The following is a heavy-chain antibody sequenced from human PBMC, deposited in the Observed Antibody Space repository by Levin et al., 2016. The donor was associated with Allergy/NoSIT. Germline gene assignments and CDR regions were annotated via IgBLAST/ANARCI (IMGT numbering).Heavy chain of an antibody. CDR3: ARTYDGRNYYRYWYFDL. CDR2: IYSSGTT. J-gene: IGHJ2*01. Sequence: SETLSLTCTVSGGSISSGGYYWSWIRQPPGRGLEWIGYIYSSGTTYYNPSLESRVTMSVDTSKNQFSLKLSSVTAADTAVYYCARTYDGRNYYRYWYFDLWGRGTLVAVSS. CDR1: GGSISSGGYY. V-gene: IGHV4-30-4*01. D-gene: IGHD3-22*01.